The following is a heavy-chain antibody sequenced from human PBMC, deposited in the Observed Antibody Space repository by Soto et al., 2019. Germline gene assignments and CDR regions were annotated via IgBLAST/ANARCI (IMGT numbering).Heavy chain of an antibody. CDR2: IYYSGST. V-gene: IGHV4-59*01. Sequence: SETLSLTCTVSGGSISSYYWSWIRQPPGKGLEWIGYIYYSGSTNYNPSLKSRVTISVDTSKNQFSLKLSSVTAADTAVYYCARDNYSKDAFDIWGQGTMVTVSS. J-gene: IGHJ3*02. D-gene: IGHD4-4*01. CDR3: ARDNYSKDAFDI. CDR1: GGSISSYY.